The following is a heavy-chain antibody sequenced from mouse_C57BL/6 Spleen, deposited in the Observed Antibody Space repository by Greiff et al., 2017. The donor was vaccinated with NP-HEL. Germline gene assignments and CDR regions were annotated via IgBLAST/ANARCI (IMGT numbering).Heavy chain of an antibody. V-gene: IGHV1-72*01. D-gene: IGHD1-1*01. Sequence: QVHVKQSGAELVKPGASVKLSCKASGYTFTSYWMHWVKQRPGRGLEWIGRIDPNSGGTKYNEKFKSKATLTVDKPSSTAYMQLSSLTSEDSAVYYCARVYGSLYYFDYWGQGTTLTVSS. CDR3: ARVYGSLYYFDY. CDR2: IDPNSGGT. J-gene: IGHJ2*01. CDR1: GYTFTSYW.